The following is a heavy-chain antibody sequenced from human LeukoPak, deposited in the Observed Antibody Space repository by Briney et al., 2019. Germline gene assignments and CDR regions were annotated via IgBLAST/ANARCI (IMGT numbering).Heavy chain of an antibody. J-gene: IGHJ4*02. Sequence: ETSETLSLTCTVSGGSISSYYWSWIRQPPGKGLEWIGYIYYSGSTNYNPSLKSRVTISLDTSKNQFSLRLSSVTAADTAVYYCARHLEYTGTSAWGQGTLVTVSS. CDR1: GGSISSYY. D-gene: IGHD1-26*01. CDR2: IYYSGST. CDR3: ARHLEYTGTSA. V-gene: IGHV4-59*08.